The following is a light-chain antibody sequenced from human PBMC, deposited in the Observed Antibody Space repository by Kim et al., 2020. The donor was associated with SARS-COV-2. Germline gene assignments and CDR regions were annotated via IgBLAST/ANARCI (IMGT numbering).Light chain of an antibody. V-gene: IGKV1-27*01. CDR1: QDIAKA. J-gene: IGKJ1*01. Sequence: SVGDRVTITCRASQDIAKALAWYQPKPGKVPQVLVYAASTLQSGVPSRFSGSGSGTEFTLTIGSLQTEDVATYYCQKYNSAPWTFGPGTKVDIK. CDR2: AAS. CDR3: QKYNSAPWT.